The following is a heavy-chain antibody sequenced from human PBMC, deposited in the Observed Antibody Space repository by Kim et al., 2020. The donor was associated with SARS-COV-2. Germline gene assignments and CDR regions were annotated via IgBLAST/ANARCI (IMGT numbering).Heavy chain of an antibody. V-gene: IGHV1-69*01. J-gene: IGHJ6*02. Sequence: YAHKFRGRVTITADEATSTAYMGLSSLRSEDTAVYYCAGFINYYYYGMDVWGQGTTVTVSS. D-gene: IGHD3-10*01. CDR3: AGFINYYYYGMDV.